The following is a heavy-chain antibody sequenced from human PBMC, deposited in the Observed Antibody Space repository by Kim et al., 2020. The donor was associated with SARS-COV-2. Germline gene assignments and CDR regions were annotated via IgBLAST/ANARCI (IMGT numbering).Heavy chain of an antibody. CDR2: IWYDEKSE. CDR3: ARALYYRTADAFDI. Sequence: GGSLRLSCAASGFIFSNYGMHWVRQAPGKGLEWVAVIWYDEKSEYYADSVRGRFTISRDNSKDTVYLQMNSLRAEDTAVYYCARALYYRTADAFDIWGKG. J-gene: IGHJ3*02. D-gene: IGHD3-16*01. CDR1: GFIFSNYG. V-gene: IGHV3-33*01.